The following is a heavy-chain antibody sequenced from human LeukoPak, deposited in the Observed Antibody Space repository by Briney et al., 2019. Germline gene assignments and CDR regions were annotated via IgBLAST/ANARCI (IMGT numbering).Heavy chain of an antibody. CDR2: ISWDGGST. J-gene: IGHJ6*03. CDR3: AKDSIAVAGTPYYYYMDV. V-gene: IGHV3-43D*03. D-gene: IGHD6-19*01. CDR1: GFTFDDYG. Sequence: GGSLRLSCAASGFTFDDYGMSWVRQAPGKGLEWVSLISWDGGSTYYADSVKGRFTISRDNSKNSLYLQMNSLRAEDTALYYCAKDSIAVAGTPYYYYMDVWGKGTTVTVSS.